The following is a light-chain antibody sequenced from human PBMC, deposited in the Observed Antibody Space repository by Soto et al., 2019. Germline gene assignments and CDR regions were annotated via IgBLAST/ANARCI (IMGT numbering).Light chain of an antibody. CDR2: EVS. J-gene: IGLJ2*01. CDR1: SSEVGDYNY. V-gene: IGLV2-8*01. Sequence: QSALTQPPSASGSPGQSVTISCTATSSEVGDYNYVSWYQQYPGKAPKLMIYEVSKRPSGVPDRFSGSKSGNTASLTVSGLQAEDEADYYCSSYAGSNNYVVFGGGTKLTVL. CDR3: SSYAGSNNYVV.